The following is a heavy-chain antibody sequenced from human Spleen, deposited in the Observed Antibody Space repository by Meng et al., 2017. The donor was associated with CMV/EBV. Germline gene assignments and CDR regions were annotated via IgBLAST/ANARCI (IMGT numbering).Heavy chain of an antibody. CDR3: ARQSIAAREGFDY. J-gene: IGHJ4*02. CDR2: INYSGST. D-gene: IGHD6-6*01. Sequence: SETLSLTCAVYGVSFSGYYWSWIRQPPGKGLEWIGEINYSGSTNYNPSLKSRVTISVDTSKNQFSLKLSSVTAADTAVYYCARQSIAAREGFDYWGQGTLVTVSS. V-gene: IGHV4-34*01. CDR1: GVSFSGYY.